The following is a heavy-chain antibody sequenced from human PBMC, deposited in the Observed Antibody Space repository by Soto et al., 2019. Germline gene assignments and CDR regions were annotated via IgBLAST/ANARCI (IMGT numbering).Heavy chain of an antibody. CDR3: AILGYCEFWSGPYYSYRMDV. D-gene: IGHD3-3*01. J-gene: IGHJ6*02. V-gene: IGHV5-51*01. CDR1: GYSFTSYW. CDR2: IHPGDSDT. Sequence: GGSLRISCKGSGYSFTSYWIGWVRQMPGKGLEWMGIIHPGDSDTRYSPSFQGQVTISADKSISTAYLQWSSLKASDTAMYDWAILGYCEFWSGPYYSYRMDVWGQGINVTVTS.